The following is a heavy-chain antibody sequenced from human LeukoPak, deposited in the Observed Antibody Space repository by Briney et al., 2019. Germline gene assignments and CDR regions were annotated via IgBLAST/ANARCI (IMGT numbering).Heavy chain of an antibody. J-gene: IGHJ2*01. CDR3: ARAGDYGANWYFDL. Sequence: KPSETLSLTCTVSGGSISSSSYYWSWIRQPPGKGLEWIGYIYYSGSTNYNPSLKSRVTISVDTSKNQFSLKLSSVTAADTAVYYCARAGDYGANWYFDLWGRGTLVTVSS. V-gene: IGHV4-61*01. CDR2: IYYSGST. D-gene: IGHD4/OR15-4a*01. CDR1: GGSISSSSYY.